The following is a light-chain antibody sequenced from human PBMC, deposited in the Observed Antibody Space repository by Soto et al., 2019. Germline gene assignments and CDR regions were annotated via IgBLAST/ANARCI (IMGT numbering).Light chain of an antibody. Sequence: SYELTQPPSVSVSPGQTASITCSGDKLGDKYTYWYQQKPCQSPVLVIYQDSKRPSGIPERFSGSNSGNTATLTISGTQAMDEADYYCQAWDSSTSVVFGGGTKVTVL. CDR2: QDS. CDR3: QAWDSSTSVV. J-gene: IGLJ2*01. V-gene: IGLV3-1*01. CDR1: KLGDKY.